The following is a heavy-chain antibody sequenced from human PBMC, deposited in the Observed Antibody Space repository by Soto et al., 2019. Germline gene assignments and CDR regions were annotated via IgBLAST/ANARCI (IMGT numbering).Heavy chain of an antibody. CDR1: GYSFTSYW. Sequence: PGESLKISCKGSGYSFTSYWIGWVRQMPGKGLEWMGIIYPGDSDTRYSPSFQGQVTISADKSISTAYLQWSSLKASDTAMYYCARIAARHTKGYYGMDVWGQGTTVTVSS. CDR3: ARIAARHTKGYYGMDV. V-gene: IGHV5-51*01. CDR2: IYPGDSDT. D-gene: IGHD6-6*01. J-gene: IGHJ6*02.